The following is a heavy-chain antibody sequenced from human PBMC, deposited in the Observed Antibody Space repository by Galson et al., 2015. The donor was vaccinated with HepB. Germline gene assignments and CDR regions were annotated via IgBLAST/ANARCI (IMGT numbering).Heavy chain of an antibody. CDR2: IKSKTDGGTT. J-gene: IGHJ4*02. D-gene: IGHD3-10*01. CDR1: GFTFSNAW. V-gene: IGHV3-15*01. Sequence: SLRLSCEASGFTFSNAWMSWVRQAPGKGLEWVGRIKSKTDGGTTDYAAPVKGRFNISSDDAKNTLYLQMNSLKTEDTAVYYCTTPPLWFGELFNDYWGQGTLVTVSS. CDR3: TTPPLWFGELFNDY.